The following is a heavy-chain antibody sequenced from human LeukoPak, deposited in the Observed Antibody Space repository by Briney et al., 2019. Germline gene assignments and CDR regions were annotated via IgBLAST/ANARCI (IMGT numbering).Heavy chain of an antibody. CDR2: IRSKANTYAT. D-gene: IGHD3-22*01. CDR3: AKEPLASSGYSFQKPPSY. CDR1: GFTFSGSA. Sequence: GGSLRLSCAASGFTFSGSAIHWVRQASGEGLEWVGRIRSKANTYATAYAASVKGRFTISRDDSKNTAYLQMNSLRAEDTAVYYCAKEPLASSGYSFQKPPSYWGQGTLVTVSS. V-gene: IGHV3-73*01. J-gene: IGHJ4*02.